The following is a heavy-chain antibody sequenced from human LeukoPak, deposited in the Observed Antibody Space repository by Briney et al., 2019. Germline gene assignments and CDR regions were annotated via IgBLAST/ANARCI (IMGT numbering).Heavy chain of an antibody. CDR3: ARERDHYHGSGSYYD. Sequence: PGGSLRLSCAASGFTFDDYGMSWVRQAPGKGLEWVSGINWNGGSTGYADSVKGRFTISRDSAKNSLYLQMNSLRAEDTALYYCARERDHYHGSGSYYDWGQGTLVTVSS. D-gene: IGHD3-10*01. V-gene: IGHV3-20*04. J-gene: IGHJ4*02. CDR2: INWNGGST. CDR1: GFTFDDYG.